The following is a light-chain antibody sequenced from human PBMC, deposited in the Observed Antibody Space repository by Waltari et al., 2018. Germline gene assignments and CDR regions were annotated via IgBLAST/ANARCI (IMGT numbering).Light chain of an antibody. CDR1: QSLSIY. CDR2: HAS. Sequence: EILLTQSPGTLSLSPGDRATLPCRASQSLSIYLAWYQQKPGRSPRLLIYHASSRTTGVPDRFSGSGSGTDFSLTISRLEPEDFAVYYCQHYVSLPVTFGQGTKVEIK. V-gene: IGKV3-20*01. J-gene: IGKJ1*01. CDR3: QHYVSLPVT.